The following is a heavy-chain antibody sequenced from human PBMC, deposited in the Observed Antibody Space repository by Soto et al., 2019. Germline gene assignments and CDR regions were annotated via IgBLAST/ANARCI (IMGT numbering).Heavy chain of an antibody. CDR3: AHGIAAAGYFDY. D-gene: IGHD6-13*01. V-gene: IGHV2-5*01. CDR2: IYWNDDK. Sequence: ESGPTQVNPTQSLTLTCTFSGSSLSTSGVGVGWIRQPPGKALEWLALIYWNDDKRYSPSLKSRLTITKDTSKNQVVLTMTDMYPVDTATYYCAHGIAAAGYFDYWGQGTLVTVSS. CDR1: GSSLSTSGVG. J-gene: IGHJ4*02.